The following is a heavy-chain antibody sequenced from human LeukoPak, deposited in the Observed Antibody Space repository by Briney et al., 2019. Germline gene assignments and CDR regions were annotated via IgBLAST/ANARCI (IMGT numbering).Heavy chain of an antibody. CDR3: AREREQLAPFDY. D-gene: IGHD6-13*01. V-gene: IGHV3-33*01. CDR1: GFTFSSYG. Sequence: PGGSLRLSCAASGFTFSSYGMHWVRQAPGKGLEWVAVIWYDGGNKYYADSVEGRFTISRDNSKNTLYLQMNSLRAEDTAVYYCAREREQLAPFDYWGQGTLVTVSS. J-gene: IGHJ4*02. CDR2: IWYDGGNK.